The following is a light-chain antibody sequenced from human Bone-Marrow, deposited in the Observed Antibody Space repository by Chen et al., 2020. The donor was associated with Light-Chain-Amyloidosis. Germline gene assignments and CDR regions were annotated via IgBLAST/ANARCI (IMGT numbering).Light chain of an antibody. CDR3: QQYNNWPLT. J-gene: IGKJ1*01. V-gene: IGKV3-15*01. CDR1: KSIRGN. CDR2: GAS. Sequence: VMTQSPVALSVSPGDTATLSCRASKSIRGNLAWYQQRPGQAPRLLIYGASARATGIPARCSGSGFETDFTLTISTIQSEDFAVYYCQQYNNWPLTFGQGTRVDIK.